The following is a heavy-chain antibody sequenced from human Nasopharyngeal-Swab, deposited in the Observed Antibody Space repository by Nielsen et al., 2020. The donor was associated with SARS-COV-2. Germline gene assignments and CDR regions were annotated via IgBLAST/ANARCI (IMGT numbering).Heavy chain of an antibody. CDR1: GYTFTSYY. Sequence: ASVKVSCKASGYTFTSYYMHWVRQAPGKGLEWMGGFDPEDGETIYAQKFQGRVAMTEDTSTDTAYMELSSLRSEDTAVYYCASLRDPRYYGSGRHQDPWGQGTLVTVSS. J-gene: IGHJ5*02. V-gene: IGHV1-24*01. CDR2: FDPEDGET. D-gene: IGHD3-10*01. CDR3: ASLRDPRYYGSGRHQDP.